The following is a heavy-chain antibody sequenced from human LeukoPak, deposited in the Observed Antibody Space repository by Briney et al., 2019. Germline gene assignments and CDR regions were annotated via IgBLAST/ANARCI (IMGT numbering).Heavy chain of an antibody. J-gene: IGHJ6*02. D-gene: IGHD3-22*01. CDR1: GGSISSYY. Sequence: PSETLSFTCTVSGGSISSYYWSWIRQPPGKGLEWIGYIYYSGSTNYNPSLKSRVTISVDTSKNQFSLKLSSVTAADTAVYYCARWYSSGYYSYYYGMDVWGQGTTVTVSS. CDR2: IYYSGST. CDR3: ARWYSSGYYSYYYGMDV. V-gene: IGHV4-59*01.